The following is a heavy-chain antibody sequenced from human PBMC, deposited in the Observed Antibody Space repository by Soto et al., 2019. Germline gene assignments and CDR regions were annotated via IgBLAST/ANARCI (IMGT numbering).Heavy chain of an antibody. CDR2: IIPIFGTA. J-gene: IGHJ4*02. CDR1: GGTFSSYA. V-gene: IGHV1-69*01. D-gene: IGHD3-22*01. Sequence: QVQLVQSGAEVKKPGSSVKVSCKASGGTFSSYAISWVRQAPGQGLEWMGGIIPIFGTANYAQKFQGRVTITADESPSTAYMELSSLRSEDTAVYYCARAMYYYDSSGYQEFDYWGQGTLVTVSS. CDR3: ARAMYYYDSSGYQEFDY.